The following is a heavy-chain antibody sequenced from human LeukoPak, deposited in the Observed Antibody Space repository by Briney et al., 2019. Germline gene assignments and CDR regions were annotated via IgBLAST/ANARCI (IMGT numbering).Heavy chain of an antibody. CDR2: INPSSGGT. J-gene: IGHJ4*02. V-gene: IGHV1-2*02. CDR3: ARVEGKFVEKYYFDY. D-gene: IGHD3-16*01. CDR1: GYTFTGYY. Sequence: ASVKVSCKASGYTFTGYYMHWVRQAPGQGLEWMGWINPSSGGTNYAQKFQGRVTMTRDTSISTAYMELSRLRSDDTSVYYCARVEGKFVEKYYFDYWGQGTLVTVSS.